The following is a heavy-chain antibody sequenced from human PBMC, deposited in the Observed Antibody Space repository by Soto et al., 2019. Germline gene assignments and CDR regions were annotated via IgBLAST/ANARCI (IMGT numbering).Heavy chain of an antibody. CDR1: GYSFTTYW. Sequence: EVQLVQSGAEVKKPGESLKISCKGSGYSFTTYWIGWVHQMPGKGLEWMGIIYPSDSDTRYSPSFQGQVTISVDKSISSADLQWRSLKAADTDIYYCARKTGAQGPMDYWGQGTLVTVSS. CDR3: ARKTGAQGPMDY. J-gene: IGHJ4*02. CDR2: IYPSDSDT. V-gene: IGHV5-51*03. D-gene: IGHD1-1*01.